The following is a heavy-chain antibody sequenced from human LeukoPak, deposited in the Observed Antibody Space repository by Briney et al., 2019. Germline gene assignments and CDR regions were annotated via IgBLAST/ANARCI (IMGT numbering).Heavy chain of an antibody. CDR1: GGSISSYY. Sequence: PSETLSLTCTVSGGSISSYYWSWIRQPPGKGLEWIGYIYYSGSTNYNPSLKSRVTISVDTSKNQFSLKLSSVTAADTAVYYCAREGYCSSTSCHGNWFDPWGQGTLVTVSS. CDR2: IYYSGST. V-gene: IGHV4-59*01. D-gene: IGHD2-2*01. CDR3: AREGYCSSTSCHGNWFDP. J-gene: IGHJ5*02.